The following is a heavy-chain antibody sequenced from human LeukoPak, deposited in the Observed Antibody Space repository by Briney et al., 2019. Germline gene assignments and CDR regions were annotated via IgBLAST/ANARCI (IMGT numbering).Heavy chain of an antibody. CDR2: INHSGST. J-gene: IGHJ5*02. V-gene: IGHV4-34*01. Sequence: SETLSLTCAVYGGSFSGYYWSWIRQPPGKGLEWIGEINHSGSTNYNPSLKSRVTISVDTSKNQFSLKLSSVTAADTAVYYCARGLFGSVYAAQTTGSAPWGQGTRVTV. CDR3: ARGLFGSVYAAQTTGSAP. D-gene: IGHD3-3*01. CDR1: GGSFSGYY.